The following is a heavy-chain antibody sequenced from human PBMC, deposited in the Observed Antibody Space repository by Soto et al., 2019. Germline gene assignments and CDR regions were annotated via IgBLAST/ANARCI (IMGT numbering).Heavy chain of an antibody. CDR1: GGSISSYY. CDR2: IYYSGST. J-gene: IGHJ5*02. V-gene: IGHV4-59*01. Sequence: PSETLSITCTVSGGSISSYYGSWIRQPPGKVLEWIGYIYYSGSTNYNPSLKSRVTISVDTSKNQFSLKLSSVTAADTAVYYCARAGIYSIVDTIWFDPWGQGTLVTVSS. CDR3: ARAGIYSIVDTIWFDP. D-gene: IGHD5-12*01.